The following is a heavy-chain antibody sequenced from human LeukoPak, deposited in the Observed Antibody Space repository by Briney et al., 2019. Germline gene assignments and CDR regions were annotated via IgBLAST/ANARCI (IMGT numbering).Heavy chain of an antibody. CDR2: ISAYNGNT. CDR3: ARLYDSLGMGAFDI. Sequence: ASVKVSCKASGYTFTSYGISWVRQAPGQGLEWMGWISAYNGNTNYAQKLQGRVTMTTDTSTSTAYMELSSLRSEDTAVYYCARLYDSLGMGAFDIWGQGTMVTVSS. D-gene: IGHD3-22*01. CDR1: GYTFTSYG. V-gene: IGHV1-18*01. J-gene: IGHJ3*02.